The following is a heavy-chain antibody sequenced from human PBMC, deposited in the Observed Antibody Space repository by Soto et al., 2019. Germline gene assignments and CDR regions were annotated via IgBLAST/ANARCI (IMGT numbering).Heavy chain of an antibody. CDR1: GFTFSSYG. CDR3: ARDKNWNYYFPDY. V-gene: IGHV3-33*01. Sequence: QVQLVESGGGVVQPGRSLRLSCAASGFTFSSYGMHWVRQAPGKGLEWVAVIWYDGSNKYYADSVKGRFTISRDNSKNTLYLQMHSLRAEDTAVYYCARDKNWNYYFPDYWGQGTLVTVSS. D-gene: IGHD1-7*01. J-gene: IGHJ4*02. CDR2: IWYDGSNK.